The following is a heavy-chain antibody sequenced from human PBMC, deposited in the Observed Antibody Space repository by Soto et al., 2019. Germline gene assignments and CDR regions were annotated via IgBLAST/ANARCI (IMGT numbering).Heavy chain of an antibody. CDR1: GFSLSTSGVG. V-gene: IGHV2-5*02. D-gene: IGHD3-16*02. Sequence: SGPTLVNPTQTLTLTCTFSGFSLSTSGVGVGWIRQPPGKALEWLALIYWDDDKRYSPSLKSRLTITKDTSKNQVVLTMTNIDPVDTATYYCAHRLQEDRFYGFDPWGQGTLVTVSS. CDR2: IYWDDDK. CDR3: AHRLQEDRFYGFDP. J-gene: IGHJ5*02.